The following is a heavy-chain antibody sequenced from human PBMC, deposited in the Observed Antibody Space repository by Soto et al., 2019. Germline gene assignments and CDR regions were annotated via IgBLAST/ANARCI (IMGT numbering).Heavy chain of an antibody. V-gene: IGHV4-39*01. CDR1: GGSISSSSYY. D-gene: IGHD6-13*01. J-gene: IGHJ5*02. CDR3: ARRPRGIAAAGAPFDP. CDR2: IYYSGST. Sequence: QLQLQESGPGLVKPSETLSLTCTVSGGSISSSSYYWGWIRQPPGKGLEWIGSIYYSGSTYYNPSLKSRVTISVVTSKNQFSLKLSSVTAADTAVYYCARRPRGIAAAGAPFDPWGQGTLVTVSS.